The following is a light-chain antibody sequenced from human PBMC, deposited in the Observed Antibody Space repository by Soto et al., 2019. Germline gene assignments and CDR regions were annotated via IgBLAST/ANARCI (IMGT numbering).Light chain of an antibody. CDR3: QQCYATPLT. CDR1: QTISSY. Sequence: EIQMTQYRSSLSASVGDRVTMSCRASQTISSYLNWYQQKPGKAPKLLIYAASSLQSGVPSRFSGSGSGTDFTLTISSLQPEDFATYYCQQCYATPLTFGGGTKVDIK. V-gene: IGKV1-39*01. CDR2: AAS. J-gene: IGKJ4*01.